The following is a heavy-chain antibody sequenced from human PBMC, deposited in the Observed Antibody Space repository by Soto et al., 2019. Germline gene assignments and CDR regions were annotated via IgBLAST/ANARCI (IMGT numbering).Heavy chain of an antibody. CDR3: AKTGDRAEEYYFDY. CDR2: ISGSGGST. D-gene: IGHD7-27*01. Sequence: GGSLRLSCAASGFTFSSYAMSWVRQAPGKGLEWVSAISGSGGSTYYADSGKGRFTISRDNSKNTLYLQMNSLRAEDTAVYYCAKTGDRAEEYYFDYWGQGTLVTVSS. J-gene: IGHJ4*02. CDR1: GFTFSSYA. V-gene: IGHV3-23*01.